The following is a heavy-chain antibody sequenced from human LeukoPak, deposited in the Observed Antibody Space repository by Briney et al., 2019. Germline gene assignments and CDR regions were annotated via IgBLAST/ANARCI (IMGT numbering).Heavy chain of an antibody. CDR3: ARRKPSGSYYRSDAFDI. V-gene: IGHV4-59*08. D-gene: IGHD1-26*01. J-gene: IGHJ3*02. Sequence: SETLSLTCAVSGGSISCYYWSWIRHPPGKGLEWIGDIDYSGSTTYTPSLKSRVTISVDTSKNQFSLKLSSVTAADTAVYYCARRKPSGSYYRSDAFDIWGQGTMVTVSS. CDR2: IDYSGST. CDR1: GGSISCYY.